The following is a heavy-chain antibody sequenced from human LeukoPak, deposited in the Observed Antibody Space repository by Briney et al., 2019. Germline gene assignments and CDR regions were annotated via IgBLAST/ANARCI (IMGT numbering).Heavy chain of an antibody. J-gene: IGHJ4*02. CDR3: ARGSLRGYYGS. Sequence: ASVKVSCKASGYTFSSYGISWVRQAPGQGLEWMGWINAYNGNTNYAQKVQGRVTMTTDTSTSTANMELRSLRSDDTAVYYCARGSLRGYYGSWGQGTLVTVSS. CDR2: INAYNGNT. V-gene: IGHV1-18*01. CDR1: GYTFSSYG. D-gene: IGHD3-10*01.